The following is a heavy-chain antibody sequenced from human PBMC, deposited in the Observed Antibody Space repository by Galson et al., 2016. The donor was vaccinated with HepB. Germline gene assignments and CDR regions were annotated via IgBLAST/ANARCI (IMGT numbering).Heavy chain of an antibody. D-gene: IGHD6-19*01. CDR3: ARDNPVQQWLGTDGFDC. CDR2: IGFDGNNK. Sequence: SLRLSCAASGFTFSTYGMHWVRQAPGKGLEWVAVIGFDGNNKYYADSVKGRLTISRDNSKNTLDLQMNSLRAEDTAVYYCARDNPVQQWLGTDGFDCWGQGTLVTVSS. V-gene: IGHV3-33*01. CDR1: GFTFSTYG. J-gene: IGHJ4*02.